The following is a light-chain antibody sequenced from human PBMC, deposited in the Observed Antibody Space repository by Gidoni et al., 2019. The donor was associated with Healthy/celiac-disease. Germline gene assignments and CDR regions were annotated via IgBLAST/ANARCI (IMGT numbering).Light chain of an antibody. CDR1: SLRSYY. CDR3: NSRDSSGNHLGV. V-gene: IGLV3-19*01. CDR2: GKN. Sequence: SSELTQDPAVPVALGQTVRITCQGDSLRSYYASWYQQKPGQAPVLGIYGKNNRPSGIPDRFSGSSSGNTASLTITGAQAEDEADYYCNSRDSSGNHLGVFGGGTKLTVL. J-gene: IGLJ2*01.